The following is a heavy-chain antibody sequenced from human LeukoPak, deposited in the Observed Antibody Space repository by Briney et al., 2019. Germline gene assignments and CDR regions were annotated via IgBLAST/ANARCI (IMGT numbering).Heavy chain of an antibody. Sequence: SVKVSCKASGGTFSSYTISWVRQAPGQGLEWMGRIIPILGIANYAQKFQGRVTITADKPTSTAYMELSSLRSEDTAVYYCARWLQSYDAFDIWGQGTMVTVSS. D-gene: IGHD5-24*01. CDR2: IIPILGIA. CDR1: GGTFSSYT. CDR3: ARWLQSYDAFDI. V-gene: IGHV1-69*02. J-gene: IGHJ3*02.